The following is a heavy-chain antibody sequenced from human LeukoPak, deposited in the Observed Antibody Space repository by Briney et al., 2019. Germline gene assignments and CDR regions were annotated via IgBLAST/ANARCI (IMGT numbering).Heavy chain of an antibody. CDR2: ISWNSGSI. CDR1: GFTFDDYA. CDR3: AHYSGYDGSWCSGLDY. D-gene: IGHD5-12*01. J-gene: IGHJ4*02. Sequence: GGSLRLSCAASGFTFDDYAMQWVRQAPGKGLEWVSGISWNSGSIGYADSVKGRFTISRDNAKNSLYLQMNSLRVEDTAVYYCAHYSGYDGSWCSGLDYWGQGTLVTVSS. V-gene: IGHV3-9*01.